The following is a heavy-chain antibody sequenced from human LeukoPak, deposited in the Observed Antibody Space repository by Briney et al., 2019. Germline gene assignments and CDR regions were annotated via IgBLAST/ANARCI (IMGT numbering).Heavy chain of an antibody. Sequence: ASVKVSCKASGYTFTSYGISWVRQAPGQGLEWMGWISAYNGNTNYAQKLQGRVTMTTGTSTSTAYMELRSLRSDDTAVYYCARGPTYCGGDCYPIGWFDPWGQGTLVTVSS. CDR3: ARGPTYCGGDCYPIGWFDP. CDR1: GYTFTSYG. V-gene: IGHV1-18*01. D-gene: IGHD2-21*02. CDR2: ISAYNGNT. J-gene: IGHJ5*02.